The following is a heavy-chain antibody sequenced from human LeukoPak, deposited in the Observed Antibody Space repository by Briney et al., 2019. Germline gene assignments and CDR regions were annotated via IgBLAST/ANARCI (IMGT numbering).Heavy chain of an antibody. CDR2: INPKSGGT. Sequence: ASVKVSCKASGYSFTRYYLDWVRQAPGQGLEWMGWINPKSGGTNYAQKFPGRVTMTRDTAISTTCMELSRLRSDHTAILYCAGRALSGWGYYFDYWGQGKLFTVSS. CDR1: GYSFTRYY. CDR3: AGRALSGWGYYFDY. D-gene: IGHD6-19*01. V-gene: IGHV1-2*02. J-gene: IGHJ4*02.